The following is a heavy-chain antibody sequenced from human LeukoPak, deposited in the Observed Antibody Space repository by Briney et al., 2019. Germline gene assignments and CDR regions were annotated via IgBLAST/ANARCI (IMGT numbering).Heavy chain of an antibody. D-gene: IGHD1-26*01. CDR3: AREGGSYNCFDP. CDR2: IYPSGNT. V-gene: IGHV4-4*07. J-gene: IGHJ5*02. CDR1: GGSISSYY. Sequence: WETLSLTCTVSGGSISSYYWSWIRQPAGKGLEWIGRIYPSGNTDYNPSLKSRVTMSVDTSKNQFSLKLSSVTAADTAVYYCAREGGSYNCFDPWGQGTPVTVSS.